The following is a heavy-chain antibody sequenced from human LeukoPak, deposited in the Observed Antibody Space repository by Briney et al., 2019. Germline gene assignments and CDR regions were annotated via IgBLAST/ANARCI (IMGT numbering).Heavy chain of an antibody. CDR1: GGSFSGYY. J-gene: IGHJ5*02. CDR3: ARGHSYYDSSGYYP. Sequence: PSETLSLTCAVYGGSFSGYYWSWIRQPPGKGLEWIGEINHSGSTNYNPSLKSRATISVDTSKNQFSLKLSSVTAADTAVYYCARGHSYYDSSGYYPWGQGTLVTVSS. D-gene: IGHD3-22*01. V-gene: IGHV4-34*01. CDR2: INHSGST.